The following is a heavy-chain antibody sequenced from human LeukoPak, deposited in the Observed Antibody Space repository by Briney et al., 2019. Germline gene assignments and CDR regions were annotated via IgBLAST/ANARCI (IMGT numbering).Heavy chain of an antibody. V-gene: IGHV3-7*03. CDR3: VRNLAVAGTCFDS. CDR1: GFTFSSYG. CDR2: IKQDGSDR. J-gene: IGHJ4*02. Sequence: GRSLRLSCAASGFTFSSYGMHWVRQAPGTGLEWVANIKQDGSDRNYVTSVRGRFTISRDNAESSLYLQMNSLRVEDTAVYYCVRNLAVAGTCFDSWGQGTLVTVSS. D-gene: IGHD6-19*01.